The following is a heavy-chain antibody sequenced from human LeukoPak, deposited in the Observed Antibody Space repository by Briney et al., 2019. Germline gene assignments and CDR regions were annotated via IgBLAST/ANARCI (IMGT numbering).Heavy chain of an antibody. CDR2: ISGDGGST. CDR3: AKGGDSSGYYYPFDY. D-gene: IGHD3-22*01. V-gene: IGHV3-43*02. J-gene: IGHJ4*02. Sequence: GGSLRLSCAASGFTFDDYAMHWVRQAPGKGLEWSSLISGDGGSTYYADSVKGRFTISRDNSKNSLYLQMNSLRTEDTALYYCAKGGDSSGYYYPFDYWGQGTLVTVSS. CDR1: GFTFDDYA.